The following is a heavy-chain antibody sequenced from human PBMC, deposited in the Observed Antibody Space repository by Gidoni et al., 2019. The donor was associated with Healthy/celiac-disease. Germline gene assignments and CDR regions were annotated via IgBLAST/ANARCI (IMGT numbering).Heavy chain of an antibody. CDR3: ARGRPPSSSGWGGYYFDY. D-gene: IGHD6-19*01. V-gene: IGHV4-34*01. Sequence: QVQLHQWGAGLLKHSETLSLTCSLYGGFFSGYYWSWIRKPPGKWLDWIGEINHSVSTNYNPSLKSRVTISVDTSKNQFSLKLSSVTAADTAVYYCARGRPPSSSGWGGYYFDYWGQGTLVTVSS. CDR1: GGFFSGYY. J-gene: IGHJ4*02. CDR2: INHSVST.